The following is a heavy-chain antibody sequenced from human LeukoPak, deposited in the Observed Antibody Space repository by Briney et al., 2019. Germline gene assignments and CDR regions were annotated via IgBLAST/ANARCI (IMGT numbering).Heavy chain of an antibody. V-gene: IGHV1-2*02. CDR2: INPNSGGT. CDR3: ARGRAMVRGVIIGMDV. CDR1: GYTFTGYY. Sequence: ASVKVSCKASGYTFTGYYMHWVRQAPGQGLEWMGWINPNSGGTNYAQKFQGRVTMTRDTSISTAYMELSRVRSDDTAVYYCARGRAMVRGVIIGMDVWGQGPTVTVSS. J-gene: IGHJ6*02. D-gene: IGHD3-10*01.